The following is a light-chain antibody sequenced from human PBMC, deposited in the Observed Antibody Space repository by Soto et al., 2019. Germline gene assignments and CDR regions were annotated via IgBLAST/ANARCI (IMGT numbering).Light chain of an antibody. CDR1: QAISNS. V-gene: IGKV1-39*01. J-gene: IGKJ1*01. CDR2: DAY. CDR3: QQSDKWPRT. Sequence: IQLTQSPSSLSASVGDRVSITCRASQAISNSLTWYQQKPGKAPNLLIHDAYTLHSGVASSFTGSGAATDFTLTISGLQREDFAIYYCQQSDKWPRTFGQGTKVDIK.